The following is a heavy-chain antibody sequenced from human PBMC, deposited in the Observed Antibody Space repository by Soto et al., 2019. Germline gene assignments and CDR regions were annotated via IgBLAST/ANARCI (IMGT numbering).Heavy chain of an antibody. CDR1: GYSFTSYW. D-gene: IGHD3-22*01. Sequence: RGESLKISCKGSGYSFTSYWIGWVRQMPGKGLEWMGIIYPGDSDTRYSPSFQGQVTISADKSISTAYLQWSSLKASDTAMYYCARQGITMIDRQPQYYYYGMDVWGQGTTVTVSS. CDR3: ARQGITMIDRQPQYYYYGMDV. V-gene: IGHV5-51*01. J-gene: IGHJ6*02. CDR2: IYPGDSDT.